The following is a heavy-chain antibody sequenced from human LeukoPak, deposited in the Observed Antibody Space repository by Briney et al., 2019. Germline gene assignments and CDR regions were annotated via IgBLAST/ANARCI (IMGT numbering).Heavy chain of an antibody. J-gene: IGHJ4*02. CDR3: ARDRYYDY. CDR1: GFTFDDYA. Sequence: PGGSLRLSCAASGFTFDDYAMHWVRHAPGKGLEWVSLISWDGGSTYYADSVKGRFTISRDNSENSLYLQMNSLRAEDTALYYCARDRYYDYWGQGTLVTVSS. V-gene: IGHV3-43D*04. CDR2: ISWDGGST.